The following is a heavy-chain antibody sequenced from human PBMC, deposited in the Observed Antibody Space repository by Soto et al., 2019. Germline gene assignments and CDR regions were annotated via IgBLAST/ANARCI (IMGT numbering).Heavy chain of an antibody. J-gene: IGHJ6*02. CDR3: ARSLNSSSSSYYYYGMDV. CDR1: GYTFTGYY. CDR2: INPNSGGT. Sequence: ASVKVSCKASGYTFTGYYMHWVRQAPGQGLEWMGWINPNSGGTNYAQKFQGWVTMTRDTSISTAYMELSRLRSDDTAVYYCARSLNSSSSSYYYYGMDVWGQGTTVTVSS. V-gene: IGHV1-2*04. D-gene: IGHD6-6*01.